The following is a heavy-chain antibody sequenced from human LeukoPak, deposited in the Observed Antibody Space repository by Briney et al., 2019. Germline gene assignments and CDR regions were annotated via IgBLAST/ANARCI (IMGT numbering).Heavy chain of an antibody. CDR3: ARHYYYFGMDG. CDR1: GGSISSYY. V-gene: IGHV4-59*08. CDR2: IYYSGST. J-gene: IGHJ6*02. Sequence: SETLSLTCTVSGGSISSYYWSWIRQPPGKGLEWIEYIYYSGSTNYNPSLKSRVTISVDTSKIQFSLKLSSVTAADTAVYYCARHYYYFGMDGWGQGTTVTVSS.